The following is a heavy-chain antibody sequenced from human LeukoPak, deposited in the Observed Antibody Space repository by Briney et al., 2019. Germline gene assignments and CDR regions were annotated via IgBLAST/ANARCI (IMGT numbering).Heavy chain of an antibody. CDR3: ARVSTYYDILTGYYESGYFDY. D-gene: IGHD3-9*01. CDR2: ISSSSSYI. V-gene: IGHV3-21*01. CDR1: GFTFSSYS. Sequence: GGSLRLSCAASGFTFSSYSMNWVRQAPGKGLEWVSSISSSSSYIYYADSVKGRFAISRDNAKNSLYLQMNSLRAEDTAVYYCARVSTYYDILTGYYESGYFDYWGQGTLVTVSS. J-gene: IGHJ4*02.